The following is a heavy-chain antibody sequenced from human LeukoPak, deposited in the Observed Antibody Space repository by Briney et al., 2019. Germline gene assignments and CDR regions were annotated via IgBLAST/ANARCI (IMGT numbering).Heavy chain of an antibody. CDR2: INHSGST. CDR1: GGSFSGHY. V-gene: IGHV4-34*01. Sequence: PSETLSLTCAVYGGSFSGHYWSWSRQPPGKGLEWIGEINHSGSTKYNPSLKSRVTISVDTSKNQFSLKLSSVTAADTAIYYCAGTAYYPTYFDNWGQGTLVTVSS. D-gene: IGHD3-9*01. CDR3: AGTAYYPTYFDN. J-gene: IGHJ4*02.